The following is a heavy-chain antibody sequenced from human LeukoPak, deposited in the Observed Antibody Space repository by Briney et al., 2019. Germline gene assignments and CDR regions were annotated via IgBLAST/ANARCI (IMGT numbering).Heavy chain of an antibody. D-gene: IGHD3-22*01. V-gene: IGHV4-31*03. CDR2: IYYSGST. CDR3: AVMPGPPLAYDSSGYVLY. J-gene: IGHJ4*02. Sequence: SETLSLTCTVSGGSISSGGYYWSWIRQHPGKGLEWIGYIYYSGSTYYNPSLKSRVTISVDTSKNQFSLKLSSVTAADTAVYYCAVMPGPPLAYDSSGYVLYWGQGTLVTVSS. CDR1: GGSISSGGYY.